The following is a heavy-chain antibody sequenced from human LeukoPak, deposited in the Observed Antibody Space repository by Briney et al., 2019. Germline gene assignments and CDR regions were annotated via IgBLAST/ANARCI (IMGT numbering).Heavy chain of an antibody. CDR1: GFTFNSYW. V-gene: IGHV3-7*01. CDR3: ARDRTYYDSSGYYSIGETRFDP. CDR2: IKEDGSAQ. Sequence: GGSLRLSCAASGFTFNSYWMSWVRQAAGKGLEWVANIKEDGSAQYYVDSVKGRFTISRDNAKNSLYLQMNSLRAEDTAVYYCARDRTYYDSSGYYSIGETRFDPWGQGTLVTVSS. D-gene: IGHD3-22*01. J-gene: IGHJ5*02.